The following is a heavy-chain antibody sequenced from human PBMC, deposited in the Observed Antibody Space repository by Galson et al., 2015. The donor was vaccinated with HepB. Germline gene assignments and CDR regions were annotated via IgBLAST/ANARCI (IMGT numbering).Heavy chain of an antibody. V-gene: IGHV3-23*01. CDR2: IGDNGVET. Sequence: SLRLSCAASGFTFGNYAMTWVRQAPGKGLEWVSGIGDNGVETYYEDSVKGRFTISRDNSKNTMYLQMNSLRAEDTAVYYCARWRAANSVYWYFDLWGRGTLVTVSS. CDR1: GFTFGNYA. CDR3: ARWRAANSVYWYFDL. J-gene: IGHJ2*01. D-gene: IGHD5/OR15-5a*01.